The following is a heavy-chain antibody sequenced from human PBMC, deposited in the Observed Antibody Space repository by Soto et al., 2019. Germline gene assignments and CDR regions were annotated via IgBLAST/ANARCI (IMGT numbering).Heavy chain of an antibody. CDR1: GYTFTSYG. CDR2: ISAYNGNT. J-gene: IGHJ5*02. CDR3: ASVIAVAGKGDWFDP. D-gene: IGHD6-19*01. Sequence: GASVKVSCKASGYTFTSYGISWVRQAPGQGLEWMGWISAYNGNTDYAQKLQGRVTMTTDTSTSTAYMELRSLRSDDTAVYYCASVIAVAGKGDWFDPWGQGTLVTVSS. V-gene: IGHV1-18*01.